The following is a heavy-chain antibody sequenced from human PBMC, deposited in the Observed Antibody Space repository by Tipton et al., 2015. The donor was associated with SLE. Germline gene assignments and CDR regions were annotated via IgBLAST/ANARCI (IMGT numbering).Heavy chain of an antibody. CDR2: IYYSGST. Sequence: TLSLTCTVSGGSNSSSRYYWGWIRQPPGKGLEWIGSIYYSGSTYYNPSLKSRVTISVDTSKNQFSLKLSFVTAADTAVYYCARGYCSGGSCSRWSYFDLWGRGTLVTVSS. D-gene: IGHD2-15*01. J-gene: IGHJ2*01. V-gene: IGHV4-39*07. CDR1: GGSNSSSRYY. CDR3: ARGYCSGGSCSRWSYFDL.